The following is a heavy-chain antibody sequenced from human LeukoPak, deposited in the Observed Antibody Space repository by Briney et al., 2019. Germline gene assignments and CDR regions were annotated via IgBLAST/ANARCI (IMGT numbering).Heavy chain of an antibody. J-gene: IGHJ4*02. Sequence: GGSLRLSCSVSAFTFSSYAMHWVRQAPGKGLEFVSGVSNNGDSTYYGDSVKGRFTISRDNSKNRLYLQMISLRAEDTAMYYCVNNGADYGDYFGFFDYWGQGTLVAVSS. CDR3: VNNGADYGDYFGFFDY. CDR1: AFTFSSYA. V-gene: IGHV3-64D*09. CDR2: VSNNGDST. D-gene: IGHD4-17*01.